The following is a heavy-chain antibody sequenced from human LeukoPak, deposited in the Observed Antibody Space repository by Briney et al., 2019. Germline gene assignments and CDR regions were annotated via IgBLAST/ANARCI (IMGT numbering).Heavy chain of an antibody. CDR1: GGSISSYY. J-gene: IGHJ1*01. V-gene: IGHV4-59*01. D-gene: IGHD6-13*01. Sequence: PSETLSLTCTVSGGSISSYYWSWIRQPPGKGLEWIGYIYYSGSTNYNPSLKSRVTISVDTSKNQFSLKLSSVTAADTAVYYCARGGPGYSSSWYYQHWGQGTLVTVSS. CDR3: ARGGPGYSSSWYYQH. CDR2: IYYSGST.